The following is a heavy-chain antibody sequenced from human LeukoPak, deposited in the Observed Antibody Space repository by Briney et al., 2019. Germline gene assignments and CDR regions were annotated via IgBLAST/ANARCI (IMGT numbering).Heavy chain of an antibody. CDR2: IYYSGST. D-gene: IGHD6-19*01. Sequence: SETLSLTCTVSGGSISSYYWSWIRQPPGKGLEWIGYIYYSGSTNYNTSLKSRVTISVDTSKNQFSLKLSSVTAADTAVYYCARESVAGTGYFDYWGQGTLVTVSS. CDR3: ARESVAGTGYFDY. J-gene: IGHJ4*02. V-gene: IGHV4-59*01. CDR1: GGSISSYY.